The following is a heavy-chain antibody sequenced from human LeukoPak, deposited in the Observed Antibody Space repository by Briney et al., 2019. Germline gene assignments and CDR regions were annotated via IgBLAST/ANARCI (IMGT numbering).Heavy chain of an antibody. CDR2: IIPIFGTA. V-gene: IGHV1-69*05. D-gene: IGHD3-22*01. J-gene: IGHJ5*02. CDR1: GGTFSSYA. CDR3: ARDHYDDNWFDP. Sequence: SVTVSCKASGGTFSSYAISWVRQAPGQGLEWMGGIIPIFGTANYAQKLQGRVTMTTDTSTSTAYMELRSLRSDDTAVYYCARDHYDDNWFDPWGQGILVTVSS.